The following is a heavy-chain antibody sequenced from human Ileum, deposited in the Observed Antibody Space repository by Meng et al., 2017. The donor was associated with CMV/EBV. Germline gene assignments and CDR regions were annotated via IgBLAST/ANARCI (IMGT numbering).Heavy chain of an antibody. CDR3: AKVTAGTVAFDY. CDR2: IEPKSGGT. CDR1: GYTFTTYH. Sequence: QVQPVQSGAEVEKPRASVKVSCKTSGYTFTTYHIHWVRQAPRQGLEWMGWIEPKSGGTDYAQNFQGRVTMTGDTSISTAYMELSSLRSDDTAVYYCAKVTAGTVAFDYWGQGTLVTVSS. V-gene: IGHV1-2*02. J-gene: IGHJ4*02. D-gene: IGHD6-13*01.